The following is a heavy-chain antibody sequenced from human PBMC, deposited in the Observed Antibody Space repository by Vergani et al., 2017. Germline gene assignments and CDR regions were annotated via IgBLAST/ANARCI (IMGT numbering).Heavy chain of an antibody. CDR1: GGSISSSSYY. J-gene: IGHJ4*02. CDR3: ARDGGTVTRPFDY. D-gene: IGHD4-11*01. Sequence: QLQLQESGPGLVKPSETLSLTCTVSGGSISSSSYYWGWIRQPPGKGLEWIGSIYYSGSTYYNPSLKSRVTISVDTSKNQFSLKLSSVTAADTAVYYCARDGGTVTRPFDYWGQGTLVTVSS. CDR2: IYYSGST. V-gene: IGHV4-39*07.